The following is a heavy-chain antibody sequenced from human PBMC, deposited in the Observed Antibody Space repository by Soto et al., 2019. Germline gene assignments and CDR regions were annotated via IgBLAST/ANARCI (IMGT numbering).Heavy chain of an antibody. CDR1: GGTFSSYT. CDR3: ASHLVETGTEFVTNVLGRAYYYMDV. CDR2: IIPILGIA. Sequence: ASVKVSCKASGGTFSSYTISWVRQAPGQGLEWMGRIIPILGIANYAQKFQGRVTITADKSTSTAYMELSSLRSEDTAVYYCASHLVETGTEFVTNVLGRAYYYMDVWGKGTTVTVSS. V-gene: IGHV1-69*02. D-gene: IGHD1-7*01. J-gene: IGHJ6*03.